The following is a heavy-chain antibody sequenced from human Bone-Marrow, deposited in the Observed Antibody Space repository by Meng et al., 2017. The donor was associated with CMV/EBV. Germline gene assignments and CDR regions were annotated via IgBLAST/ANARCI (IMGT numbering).Heavy chain of an antibody. CDR1: GFTFDDYG. J-gene: IGHJ4*02. V-gene: IGHV3-20*01. CDR2: LNWNGGST. D-gene: IGHD3-10*01. CDR3: ARAHLRGGYDY. Sequence: GESLKISCAASGFTFDDYGMSWVRQAPGKGLEWVSGLNWNGGSTGYADSVKGRFTISRDNAKNSLYLQMNSLRAEDTALYHCARAHLRGGYDYWGQGTLVTVSS.